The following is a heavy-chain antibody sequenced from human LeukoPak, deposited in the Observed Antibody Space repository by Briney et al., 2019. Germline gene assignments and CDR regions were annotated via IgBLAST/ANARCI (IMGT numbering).Heavy chain of an antibody. V-gene: IGHV4-59*01. CDR3: ARAVSGTNSRYYYYYMDV. CDR2: IYYSGST. Sequence: SETLSLTCTVSGGSISSYYWSWIRQPPGKGLEWIGYIYYSGSTNYNPSLKSRVTVSVDTSKNQFSLRLRSVTAADTAVYYCARAVSGTNSRYYYYYMDVWGKGTTVTVSS. CDR1: GGSISSYY. D-gene: IGHD6-13*01. J-gene: IGHJ6*03.